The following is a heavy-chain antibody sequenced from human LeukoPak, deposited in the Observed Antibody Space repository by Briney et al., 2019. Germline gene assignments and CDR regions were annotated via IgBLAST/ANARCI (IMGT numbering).Heavy chain of an antibody. Sequence: ASVKLSCKPSDYPFTTSGVNSEPQPPGQGLEGIGWISASNGDTTYAQSLQVRVTMTPDTTTSTAYRELRILRSDDTAVYYCARIQSRIISARPGIPAFDYWGGGTLVTVSS. D-gene: IGHD6-6*01. CDR1: DYPFTTSG. CDR2: ISASNGDT. J-gene: IGHJ4*02. CDR3: ARIQSRIISARPGIPAFDY. V-gene: IGHV1-18*01.